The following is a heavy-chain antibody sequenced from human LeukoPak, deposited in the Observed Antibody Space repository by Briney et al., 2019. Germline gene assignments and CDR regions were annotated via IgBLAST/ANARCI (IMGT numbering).Heavy chain of an antibody. CDR2: ISYDGSNK. CDR1: GFTFSSYA. CDR3: AEIGTVDGTIDY. D-gene: IGHD6-19*01. Sequence: PGRSLRLSCAASGFTFSSYAMHWVRQAPGKGLEGVAVISYDGSNKYYADSVKGRFTISRDNSKNTLYLQMNSLRAEDTAVYYCAEIGTVDGTIDYWGQGTLVTVSS. V-gene: IGHV3-30*04. J-gene: IGHJ4*02.